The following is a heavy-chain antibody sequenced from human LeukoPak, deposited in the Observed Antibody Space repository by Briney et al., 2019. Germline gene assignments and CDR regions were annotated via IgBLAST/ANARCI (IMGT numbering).Heavy chain of an antibody. J-gene: IGHJ4*02. CDR2: MNPNSGNT. Sequence: GASVKVSCKASGYTFTSYDINWVRQATGQGLEWMGWMNPNSGNTGYAQKFQGRVTITRNTSISTAYMELSSLRPEDTAVYYCARGGVLQQQLAFDYWGQGTLVTVSS. CDR3: ARGGVLQQQLAFDY. CDR1: GYTFTSYD. V-gene: IGHV1-8*03. D-gene: IGHD6-13*01.